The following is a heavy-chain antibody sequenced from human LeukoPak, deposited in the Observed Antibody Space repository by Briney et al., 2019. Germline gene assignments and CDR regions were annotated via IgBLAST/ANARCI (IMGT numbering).Heavy chain of an antibody. Sequence: GRSLRLSCAASGFTFSSYAMHWVRQAPGKGLEWVAVISYDGSNKYYADSVKGRFTISRDNSKNTLYLQMNSLRAVDTAVYYCARETGERYFDWLLDGNYYYYYYMDVWGKGTTVTVSS. V-gene: IGHV3-30*01. CDR2: ISYDGSNK. CDR1: GFTFSSYA. D-gene: IGHD3-9*01. CDR3: ARETGERYFDWLLDGNYYYYYYMDV. J-gene: IGHJ6*03.